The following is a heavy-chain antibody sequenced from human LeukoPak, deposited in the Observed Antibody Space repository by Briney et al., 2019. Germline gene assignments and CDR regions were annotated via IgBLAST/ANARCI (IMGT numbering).Heavy chain of an antibody. CDR2: INHSGST. Sequence: TSETLSLTCAVYGGSFSGYYWSWIRQPPGKGLEWIGKINHSGSTNYNPSLKSRVTISVDTSKNQFSLKLSSVTAADTAVYYCARTEYYCSSTSCSPYQYYYYMDVWGKGTTVTVSS. V-gene: IGHV4-34*01. CDR1: GGSFSGYY. CDR3: ARTEYYCSSTSCSPYQYYYYMDV. J-gene: IGHJ6*03. D-gene: IGHD2-2*01.